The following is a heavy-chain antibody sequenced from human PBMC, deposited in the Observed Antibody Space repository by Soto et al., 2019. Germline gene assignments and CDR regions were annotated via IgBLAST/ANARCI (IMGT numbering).Heavy chain of an antibody. CDR3: ARALYCSGGSCYCFDY. CDR1: GFTFSSYS. CDR2: ISSSSSYI. D-gene: IGHD2-15*01. J-gene: IGHJ4*02. Sequence: GGSLRLSCAASGFTFSSYSMNWVRQAPGKGLEWVSSISSSSSYIYYADSVKGRFTISRDNAKNSLYLQMNSLRAEDTAVYYCARALYCSGGSCYCFDYWGQGTLVTVSS. V-gene: IGHV3-21*01.